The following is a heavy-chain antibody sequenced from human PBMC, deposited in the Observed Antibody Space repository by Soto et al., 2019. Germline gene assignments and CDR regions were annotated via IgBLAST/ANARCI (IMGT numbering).Heavy chain of an antibody. CDR2: ISYDGSNK. V-gene: IGHV3-30*18. D-gene: IGHD5-18*01. Sequence: QVQLVESGGGVVQPGRSLRLSCAASGFTFSSYGMHWVRQAPGKGLEWVAVISYDGSNKYYADSVKGRFTISRDNSKNTLYLQMNSLRAEDTAVYHCAKHRGYSYGYAEEALDYWGQGTLVTVSS. CDR3: AKHRGYSYGYAEEALDY. CDR1: GFTFSSYG. J-gene: IGHJ4*02.